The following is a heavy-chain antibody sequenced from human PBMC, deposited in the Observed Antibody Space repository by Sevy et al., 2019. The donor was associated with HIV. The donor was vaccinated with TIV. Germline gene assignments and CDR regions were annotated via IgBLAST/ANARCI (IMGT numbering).Heavy chain of an antibody. J-gene: IGHJ5*02. V-gene: IGHV3-15*01. Sequence: GGSLRLSCAASGFTFSDAWMGWVRQAAGKGLECVGRIKSKSDGGTVEHAAPVKGRFTISRDESKDTLYLQMNSLKTEDTAVYFCITYPRITTTGTGGFDPWGQGTLVTVSS. CDR1: GFTFSDAW. CDR3: ITYPRITTTGTGGFDP. D-gene: IGHD6-13*01. CDR2: IKSKSDGGTV.